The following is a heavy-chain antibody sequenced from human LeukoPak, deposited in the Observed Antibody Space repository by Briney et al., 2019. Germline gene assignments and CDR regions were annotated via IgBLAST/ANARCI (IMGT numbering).Heavy chain of an antibody. CDR3: ARAYDGSGNLDY. CDR2: INPNSGGT. V-gene: IGHV1-2*02. CDR1: GYTFTGHY. Sequence: GASVKVSCKASGYTFTGHYMHWVRQAPGQGLEWMGWINPNSGGTNYAQKFQGRVTMTRDTSINTAYMELSRLRSDDTAVYYCARAYDGSGNLDYWGQGTLVTVSS. J-gene: IGHJ4*02. D-gene: IGHD3-22*01.